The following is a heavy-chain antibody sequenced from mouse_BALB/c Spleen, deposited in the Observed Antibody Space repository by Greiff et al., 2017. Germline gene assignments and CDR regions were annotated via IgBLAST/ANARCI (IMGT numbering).Heavy chain of an antibody. Sequence: EVKVVESGGGLVQPGGSLKLSCAASGFTFSSYGMSWVRQTPDKRLELVATINSNGGSTYYPDSVKGRFTISRDNAKNTLYLQMSSLKSEDTAMYYCAREGYYGRNYYAMDYWGQGTSVTVSS. J-gene: IGHJ4*01. CDR2: INSNGGST. D-gene: IGHD1-1*01. CDR3: AREGYYGRNYYAMDY. V-gene: IGHV5-6-3*01. CDR1: GFTFSSYG.